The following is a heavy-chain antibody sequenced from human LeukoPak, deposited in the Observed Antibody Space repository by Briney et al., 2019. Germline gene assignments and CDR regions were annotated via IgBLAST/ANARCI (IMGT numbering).Heavy chain of an antibody. CDR3: ASSIATLAFDI. CDR1: GGTFSSYA. Sequence: VASVKVSCKASGGTFSSYAISWVRQAPGQRLEWMGGIIPIFGTANYAQKFQGRVTITADESTSTAYMELSSLRSEDTAVYYCASSIATLAFDIWGQGTMVTVSS. CDR2: IIPIFGTA. J-gene: IGHJ3*02. V-gene: IGHV1-69*01. D-gene: IGHD6-6*01.